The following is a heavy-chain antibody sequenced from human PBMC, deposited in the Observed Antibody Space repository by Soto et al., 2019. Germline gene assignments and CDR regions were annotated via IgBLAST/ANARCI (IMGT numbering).Heavy chain of an antibody. D-gene: IGHD3-22*01. V-gene: IGHV4-34*01. CDR3: ARHNYDSSGYYHDYYGMDV. Sequence: QVQLQQWCAELLKPSETLSLTCAVYGGSGGSFSGYYWSWSRQPPGKGLEWMGEINHSGSTNYNPSLKSRVTISVDTSKNQLSLKLSSVTAADTAVYYCARHNYDSSGYYHDYYGMDVWGQGTTVTVSS. J-gene: IGHJ6*02. CDR2: INHSGST. CDR1: GGSGGSFSGYY.